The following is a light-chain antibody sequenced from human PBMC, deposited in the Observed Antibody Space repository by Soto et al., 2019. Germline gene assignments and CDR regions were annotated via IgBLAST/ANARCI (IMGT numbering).Light chain of an antibody. CDR3: SSHGGNSPYV. CDR1: TGDIGNYNF. CDR2: EVN. V-gene: IGLV2-8*01. Sequence: QSALTQPPAASGSPGQSVAISCTGTTGDIGNYNFVSWYQQHPGKAPKLLSFEVNKRPSGVPGRFSGSKSGNTASLTVSGLHAEDEADYYCSSHGGNSPYVFGTGTKLTVL. J-gene: IGLJ1*01.